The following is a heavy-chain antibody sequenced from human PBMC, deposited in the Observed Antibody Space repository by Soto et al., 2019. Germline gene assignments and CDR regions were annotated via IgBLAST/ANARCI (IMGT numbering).Heavy chain of an antibody. CDR3: AKSSTAEYYYYGMDV. V-gene: IGHV3-30*18. CDR2: ISYDGSKK. J-gene: IGHJ6*02. D-gene: IGHD4-4*01. Sequence: QVYLVESGGGVVQPVRSLRLSCAVSGLTFSSYGMHWVRQAPGKGLEWVAVISYDGSKKYYADSVKGRFTISRDNSKNTVYLQMNSLRPEDTAVYYCAKSSTAEYYYYGMDVWGQGTTVTVSS. CDR1: GLTFSSYG.